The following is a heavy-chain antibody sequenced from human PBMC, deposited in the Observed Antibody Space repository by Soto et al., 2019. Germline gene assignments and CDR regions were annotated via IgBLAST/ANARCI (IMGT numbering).Heavy chain of an antibody. D-gene: IGHD6-19*01. CDR3: ARFEGYTSGWQENWFDP. Sequence: GGSLRLSCAASGFAFSSYAMNWVRQAPGKGLEWVSGITTSGGRTYYAGSVKGRFTISRDNPKNTLYLQMNSLRGEDTAVYYCARFEGYTSGWQENWFDPWGQGTLVTVSS. J-gene: IGHJ5*02. CDR2: ITTSGGRT. V-gene: IGHV3-23*01. CDR1: GFAFSSYA.